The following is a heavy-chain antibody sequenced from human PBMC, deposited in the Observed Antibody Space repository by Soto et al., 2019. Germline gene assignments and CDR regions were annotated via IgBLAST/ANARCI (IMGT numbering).Heavy chain of an antibody. CDR1: GGSFSGYY. V-gene: IGHV4-34*01. D-gene: IGHD3-22*01. CDR2: INHSGST. Sequence: LSLTCAVYGGSFSGYYWSWIRQPPGKGLEWIGEINHSGSTNYNPSLKSRVTISVDTSKNQFSLKLSSVTAADTAVYYCASTDYDSSGYFLWGQGTLVTVSS. CDR3: ASTDYDSSGYFL. J-gene: IGHJ4*02.